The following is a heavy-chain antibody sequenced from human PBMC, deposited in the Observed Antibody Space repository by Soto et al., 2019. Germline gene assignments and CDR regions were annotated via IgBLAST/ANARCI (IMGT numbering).Heavy chain of an antibody. V-gene: IGHV4-34*01. D-gene: IGHD6-19*01. J-gene: IGHJ6*02. CDR2: ISHSGST. CDR1: GGSFSAYS. CDR3: RKIAVATTPYFYYYGMDV. Sequence: QVQLQQWGAGLLKPSETLSLTCAVYGGSFSAYSWSWIRQPPGKGLEWIGEISHSGSTNYSPSLKSRVTISVDTSNNQFSLKLSSVTAADTAVYNCRKIAVATTPYFYYYGMDVWGQGTTVTVSS.